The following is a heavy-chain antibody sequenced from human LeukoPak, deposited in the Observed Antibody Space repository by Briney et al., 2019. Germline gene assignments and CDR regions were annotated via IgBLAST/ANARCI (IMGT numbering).Heavy chain of an antibody. CDR3: ARDIAAAGLFFDY. V-gene: IGHV3-7*01. Sequence: PGGSLRLSSAASGFTFSSYWMSWVRQAPGKGLEWVANMKYDGSEKDYVDSVKGRFTISRDNAKNSLYLQMNSLRAEDTAVYYCARDIAAAGLFFDYWGQGTLVTVSS. CDR1: GFTFSSYW. D-gene: IGHD6-13*01. CDR2: MKYDGSEK. J-gene: IGHJ4*02.